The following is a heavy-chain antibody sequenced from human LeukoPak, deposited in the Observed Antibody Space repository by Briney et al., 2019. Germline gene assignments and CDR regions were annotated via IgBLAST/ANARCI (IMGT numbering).Heavy chain of an antibody. Sequence: GESLKISCKRSGSTFSSYWIGWARQLPGKGLEWMGIIYPGDSDTRYSPSLQGQVTISVDTSIGTAYLQWSSLKASDTAIYYCARQNDFRLDYWGQGTLVTVSS. V-gene: IGHV5-51*01. J-gene: IGHJ4*02. D-gene: IGHD3-3*01. CDR3: ARQNDFRLDY. CDR1: GSTFSSYW. CDR2: IYPGDSDT.